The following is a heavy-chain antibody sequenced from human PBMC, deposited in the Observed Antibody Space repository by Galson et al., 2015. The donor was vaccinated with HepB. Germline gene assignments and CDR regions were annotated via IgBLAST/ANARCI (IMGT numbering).Heavy chain of an antibody. D-gene: IGHD3/OR15-3a*01. CDR3: AKGKADYDFWTGRVGFDP. CDR2: IYKVGGS. J-gene: IGHJ5*02. CDR1: GDSMSPYY. Sequence: TLSLTCTVSGDSMSPYYWSWIRQPPGKGLEWIGYIYKVGGSTYSPSLTSRVTISMDTSNNQFSLRVTSVTAADTAVYYCAKGKADYDFWTGRVGFDPWGQGTLVTVSS. V-gene: IGHV4-59*01.